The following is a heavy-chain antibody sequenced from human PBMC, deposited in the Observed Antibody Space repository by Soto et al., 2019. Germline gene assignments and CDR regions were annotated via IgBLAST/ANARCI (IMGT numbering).Heavy chain of an antibody. Sequence: GGSLRLSCAASGFTFSSFTMSWVRQAPGKGLEWVSAISVSGGTTYYADSVNGRFTISRDNSKNTLYLQVNSLRAEDTAVYYCAKGRLWPSYFDYWGQGALVTVSS. CDR2: ISVSGGTT. J-gene: IGHJ4*02. V-gene: IGHV3-23*01. D-gene: IGHD2-21*01. CDR3: AKGRLWPSYFDY. CDR1: GFTFSSFT.